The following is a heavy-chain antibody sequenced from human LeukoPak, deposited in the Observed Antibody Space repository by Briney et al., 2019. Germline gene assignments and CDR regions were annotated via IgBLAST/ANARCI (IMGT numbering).Heavy chain of an antibody. J-gene: IGHJ6*02. CDR1: GGSFSGSY. V-gene: IGHV4-34*01. Sequence: SETLSLTCAVYGGSFSGSYWTWIRQPPGKGLEWIGVIYHSGSTNYNPSLKSRVTVSLDTSKNQFSLRLSSVTAADTAVYYCARVMTTVTTFKTYSYGMDVWGQGTTVTVSS. CDR2: IYHSGST. D-gene: IGHD4-17*01. CDR3: ARVMTTVTTFKTYSYGMDV.